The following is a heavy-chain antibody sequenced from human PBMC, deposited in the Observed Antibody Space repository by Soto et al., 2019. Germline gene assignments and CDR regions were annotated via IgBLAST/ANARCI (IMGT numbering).Heavy chain of an antibody. CDR3: ARDGTIFGVVPIWVDGMDV. D-gene: IGHD3-3*01. J-gene: IGHJ6*02. Sequence: GWSLRLSCAASGFTFSSYSMNWVRQAPGKGLEWGSSISSSSSYICYADSVKGRFTVSRDNAKNSLYLQMNSLRAEDTAVYYCARDGTIFGVVPIWVDGMDVWGQGTTVTVSS. V-gene: IGHV3-21*01. CDR1: GFTFSSYS. CDR2: ISSSSSYI.